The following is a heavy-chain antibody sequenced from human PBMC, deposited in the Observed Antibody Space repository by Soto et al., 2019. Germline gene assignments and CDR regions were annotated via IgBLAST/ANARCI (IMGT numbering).Heavy chain of an antibody. Sequence: SETLSLACTVSGGSVSSGSYYWSWIRQPPGKGLEWIGHIDYSGSTNYNPSLKSRVTISVDTSKNQFSLKLSSVTAADTAVYNCAREVYSSSWMVHYFDYWGQETLVPVSS. CDR3: AREVYSSSWMVHYFDY. V-gene: IGHV4-61*01. CDR1: GGSVSSGSYY. D-gene: IGHD6-13*01. CDR2: IDYSGST. J-gene: IGHJ4*02.